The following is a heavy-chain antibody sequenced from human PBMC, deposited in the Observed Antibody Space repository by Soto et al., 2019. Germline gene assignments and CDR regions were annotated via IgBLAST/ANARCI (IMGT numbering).Heavy chain of an antibody. V-gene: IGHV3-48*02. J-gene: IGHJ4*02. Sequence: GGSLRLSCAASGFTFSSYSMNWVRQAPGKGLEWVSYISSSSSTIYYADSVKGRFTISRDNAKNSLYLQMNSLRDEDTAVYYCARDHPGSSSFDFDYWGQGTLVTVSS. CDR2: ISSSSSTI. CDR1: GFTFSSYS. D-gene: IGHD6-6*01. CDR3: ARDHPGSSSFDFDY.